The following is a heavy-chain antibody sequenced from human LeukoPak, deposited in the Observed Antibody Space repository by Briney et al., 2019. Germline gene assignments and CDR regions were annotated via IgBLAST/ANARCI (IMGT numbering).Heavy chain of an antibody. V-gene: IGHV4-30-2*01. D-gene: IGHD3-10*01. Sequence: SQTLSLTCAVSGGSISSGGHSWSWIRQPPGKGLEWIGYIYHSGSTYYNPSLKSRVTISVDRSKNQFSLKLSSVTAADTAVYYCARVVRDYFDYWGQGTLVTVSS. CDR1: GGSISSGGHS. CDR3: ARVVRDYFDY. J-gene: IGHJ4*02. CDR2: IYHSGST.